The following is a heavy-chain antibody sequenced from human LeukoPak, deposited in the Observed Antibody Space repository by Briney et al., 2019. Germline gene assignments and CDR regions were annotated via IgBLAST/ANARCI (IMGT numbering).Heavy chain of an antibody. J-gene: IGHJ4*02. CDR3: ARDGVYSSSNFDY. V-gene: IGHV1-69*13. D-gene: IGHD6-6*01. CDR1: GGTFSSYA. CDR2: IIPIFGTA. Sequence: EASVTVSCTASGGTFSSYAISWVRQAPGQGLEWMGGIIPIFGTANYAQKFQGRVTITADESTSTAYMELSSLRSEDTAVYYCARDGVYSSSNFDYWGQGTLVTVSS.